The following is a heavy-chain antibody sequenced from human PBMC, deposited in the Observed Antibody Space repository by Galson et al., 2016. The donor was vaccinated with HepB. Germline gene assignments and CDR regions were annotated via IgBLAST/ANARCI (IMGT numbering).Heavy chain of an antibody. D-gene: IGHD3-3*01. CDR1: GYTFTSYW. J-gene: IGHJ4*02. CDR2: IYPGDSKT. V-gene: IGHV5-51*01. Sequence: QSGAEVKKPGESLKISCKGSGYTFTSYWVAWVRQMPGKGLEWMGIIYPGDSKTRYSPSFQGQVTISADKSISTAYLQWSSLKASDTAMYYCARDMYDFWSDYRAVAPATFLDNGGQGTLVTVSS. CDR3: ARDMYDFWSDYRAVAPATFLDN.